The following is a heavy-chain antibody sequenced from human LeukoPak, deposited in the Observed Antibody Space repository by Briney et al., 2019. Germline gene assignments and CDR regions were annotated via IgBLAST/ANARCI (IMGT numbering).Heavy chain of an antibody. CDR1: GGSISSSYW. J-gene: IGHJ4*02. CDR2: VYHSGST. V-gene: IGHV4-4*02. D-gene: IGHD6-19*01. CDR3: ARHWQWLISFDY. Sequence: SETLSLTCAVSGGSISSSYWWSWVRQPPGKGLEWIGEVYHSGSTNYYPSLKSRVTISVDTSKNQFSLKLSSVTATDTAVYYCARHWQWLISFDYWGQGTLVTASS.